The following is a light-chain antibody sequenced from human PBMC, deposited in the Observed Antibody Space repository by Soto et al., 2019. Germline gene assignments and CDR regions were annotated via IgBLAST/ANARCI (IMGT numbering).Light chain of an antibody. J-gene: IGLJ3*02. Sequence: QSALTQPPSASGSPGQSVTISCIGTSSDVGGYNFVSWYQQHPGKAPKLMIYEVTKRPSGVPDRFSGSKSGNTASLTVSGLQAEDEADYYCSSYAGSTPWVFGGGTKLTVL. CDR1: SSDVGGYNF. CDR3: SSYAGSTPWV. CDR2: EVT. V-gene: IGLV2-8*01.